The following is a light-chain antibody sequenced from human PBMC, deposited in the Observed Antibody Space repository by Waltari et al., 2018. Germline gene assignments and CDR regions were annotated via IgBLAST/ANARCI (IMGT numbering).Light chain of an antibody. V-gene: IGKV3-20*01. Sequence: EIVLTQSPGTLSLSPGERANLSCRASPSVNRYLAWYQQKPGQAPRILIYYASTRATGIPDRFSGSGSGTDFSLTISRLEPEDYAVYHCQHYLRLPATFGQGTKVEIK. CDR2: YAS. CDR1: PSVNRY. CDR3: QHYLRLPAT. J-gene: IGKJ1*01.